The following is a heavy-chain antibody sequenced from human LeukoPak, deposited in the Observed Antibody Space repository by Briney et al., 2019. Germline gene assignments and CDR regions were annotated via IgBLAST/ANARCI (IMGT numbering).Heavy chain of an antibody. D-gene: IGHD3-16*01. CDR2: ISYSGST. J-gene: IGHJ4*02. CDR3: ARVRLGAPDDY. Sequence: SGTLSLTCAVSGGSISSSNWWSWVRLPPGKGLEWIGSISYSGSTYYNPSLESRLTISVDTSKTHFFLHLTSVTAADTAVYFCARVRLGAPDDYWGQGTPVTVSS. CDR1: GGSISSSNW. V-gene: IGHV4-4*02.